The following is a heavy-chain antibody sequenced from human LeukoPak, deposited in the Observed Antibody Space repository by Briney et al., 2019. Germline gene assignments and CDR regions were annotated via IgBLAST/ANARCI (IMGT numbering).Heavy chain of an antibody. J-gene: IGHJ4*02. CDR3: ARGISHYFYPDY. D-gene: IGHD2/OR15-2a*01. CDR1: GGSISSDTYY. CDR2: IFYSGST. V-gene: IGHV4-39*07. Sequence: SETLSLTCTVSGGSISSDTYYWGWIRQPPGKGLEWIGSIFYSGSTNYNPSLKSRVTISVDTSKNQFSLKLSSVTAADTAVYYCARGISHYFYPDYWGQGTLVTVSS.